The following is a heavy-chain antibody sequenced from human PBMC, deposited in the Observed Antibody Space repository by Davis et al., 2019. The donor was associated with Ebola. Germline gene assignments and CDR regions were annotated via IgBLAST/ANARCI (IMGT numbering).Heavy chain of an antibody. CDR1: GFTVSSNH. CDR2: IYDHST. D-gene: IGHD6-19*01. V-gene: IGHV3-53*05. J-gene: IGHJ4*02. Sequence: GESLKISCAASGFTVSSNHMSWVRQAPGKGLEWVSVIYDHSTAYADSVRGRFIISRDKSNNPLYLEMNSLRVDDTAVYYCATTQWLREFDNWGQGTLVTVSS. CDR3: ATTQWLREFDN.